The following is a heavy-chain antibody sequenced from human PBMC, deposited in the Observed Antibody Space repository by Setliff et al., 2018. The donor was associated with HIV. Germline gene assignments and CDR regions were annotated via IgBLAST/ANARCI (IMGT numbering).Heavy chain of an antibody. D-gene: IGHD2-2*01. CDR2: VDTDNGYR. CDR1: GYTFSEYA. J-gene: IGHJ4*02. Sequence: ASVKVSCKASGYTFSEYAIHWVRQAPGQRLEWMGRVDTDNGYRRYSPKLQGRVTITKDTSANTAYMELRGLRSEDTAVYYCARWCAAAGCYPAIYHFDSWGQGTLVTV. CDR3: ARWCAAAGCYPAIYHFDS. V-gene: IGHV1-3*04.